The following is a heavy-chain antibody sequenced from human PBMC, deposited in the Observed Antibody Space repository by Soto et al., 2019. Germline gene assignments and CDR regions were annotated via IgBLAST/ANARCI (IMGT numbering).Heavy chain of an antibody. Sequence: ASVKVSCKASGYTFTSYDINCVRQTAGQGLEWMGWMSPKTANTGYAQKFQDRVTMTRSTSISTAYMELSSLTSEDTAVYYCTGGPPNWGFDSWGQGTPVTVSS. CDR1: GYTFTSYD. J-gene: IGHJ5*01. CDR3: TGGPPNWGFDS. CDR2: MSPKTANT. V-gene: IGHV1-8*01. D-gene: IGHD7-27*01.